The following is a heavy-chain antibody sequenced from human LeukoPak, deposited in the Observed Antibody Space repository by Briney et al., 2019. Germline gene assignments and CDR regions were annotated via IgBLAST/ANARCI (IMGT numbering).Heavy chain of an antibody. D-gene: IGHD3-10*01. CDR2: ISYDGSNK. CDR3: ARGYGSGDNWFDP. CDR1: GFTFSSYA. Sequence: GGSLRLSCAASGFTFSSYAMHWVRQAPGKGLEWVAVISYDGSNKYYADSVKGRFTISRDNSKNTLYLQMNSLRAEDTAVYYCARGYGSGDNWFDPWGQGTLVTVSS. J-gene: IGHJ5*02. V-gene: IGHV3-30-3*01.